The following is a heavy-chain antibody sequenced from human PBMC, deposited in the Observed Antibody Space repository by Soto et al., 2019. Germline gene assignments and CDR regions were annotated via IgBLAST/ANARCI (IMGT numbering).Heavy chain of an antibody. D-gene: IGHD3-9*01. CDR3: ARGLDYDILTGHDAFDI. J-gene: IGHJ3*02. CDR2: ISSSSSYI. Sequence: GGSLILSCAASGFTFGSYSMNWVRQAPGKGLEWVSSISSSSSYIYYADSVKGRFTISRDNAKNSLYLQMNSLRAEDTAVYYCARGLDYDILTGHDAFDIWGQGTMVTVSS. V-gene: IGHV3-21*01. CDR1: GFTFGSYS.